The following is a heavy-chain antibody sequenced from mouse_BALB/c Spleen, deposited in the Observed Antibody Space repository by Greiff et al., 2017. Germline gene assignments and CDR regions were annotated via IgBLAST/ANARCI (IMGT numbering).Heavy chain of an antibody. V-gene: IGHV1-14*01. D-gene: IGHD2-1*01. J-gene: IGHJ4*01. CDR3: ATYGNYVDYAMDY. Sequence: VQLQQSGPELVKPGASVKMSCKASGYTFTSYVMHWVKQKPGQGLEWIGYINPYNDGTKYNEKFKGKATLTSDKSSSTAYMELSSLTSEDSAVYYCATYGNYVDYAMDYWGQGTSVTVSS. CDR2: INPYNDGT. CDR1: GYTFTSYV.